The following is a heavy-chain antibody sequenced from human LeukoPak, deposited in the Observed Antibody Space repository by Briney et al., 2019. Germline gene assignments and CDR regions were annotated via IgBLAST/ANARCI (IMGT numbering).Heavy chain of an antibody. J-gene: IGHJ4*02. Sequence: PGGSLRLSCAASGFRFSASASHSVRQAPGKGLEWVAFIWLDGNNEYADSVRGRFTISRDNSKNTLYLQINSLRPDDTAVYYCARDGGRWDLDFWGQGTLVTVSS. D-gene: IGHD2-15*01. CDR3: ARDGGRWDLDF. CDR1: GFRFSASA. V-gene: IGHV3-30*02. CDR2: IWLDGNNE.